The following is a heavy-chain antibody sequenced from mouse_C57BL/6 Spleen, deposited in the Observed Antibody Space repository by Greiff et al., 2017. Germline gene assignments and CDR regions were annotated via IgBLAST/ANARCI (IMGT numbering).Heavy chain of an antibody. CDR2: IDPSDSYT. Sequence: VQLQQPGAELVKPGASVKLSCKASGYTFTSYWMHWVKQRPGQGLEWIGMIDPSDSYTNYTQKFKGKATLTVDTSSSTAYMQLSSLTSEDSAVYYCAREGYCDYWGQGTTLTVSS. CDR3: AREGYCDY. V-gene: IGHV1-59*01. CDR1: GYTFTSYW. J-gene: IGHJ2*01.